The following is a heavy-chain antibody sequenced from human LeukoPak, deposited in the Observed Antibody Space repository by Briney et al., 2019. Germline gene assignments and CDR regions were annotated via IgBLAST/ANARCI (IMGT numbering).Heavy chain of an antibody. V-gene: IGHV4-38-2*02. Sequence: PSETLSLTCAVSGYSISSGYYWGWIRQPPGKGLEWIGSIYHSGSTYCNPSLKSRVTISVDTSKNQFSLKLSSVTAADTAVYYCARDGEQSPGLGDYFDYWGQGTLVTVSS. CDR3: ARDGEQSPGLGDYFDY. CDR2: IYHSGST. D-gene: IGHD1-26*01. J-gene: IGHJ4*02. CDR1: GYSISSGYY.